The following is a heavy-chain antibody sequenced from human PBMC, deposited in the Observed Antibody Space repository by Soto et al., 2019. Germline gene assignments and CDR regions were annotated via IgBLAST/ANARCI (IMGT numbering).Heavy chain of an antibody. J-gene: IGHJ4*02. D-gene: IGHD6-13*01. CDR1: GGSVSSSFFY. Sequence: SETLSLTCTVSGGSVSSSFFYWSWVRQPPGQRLEWIGHIYYTGTTNYNPSLASRVAMSVDTSKKQFTLNLRSLTAADTARYYCARLKTSSGWSLFDSWGQGMLVTVSS. V-gene: IGHV4-61*01. CDR3: ARLKTSSGWSLFDS. CDR2: IYYTGTT.